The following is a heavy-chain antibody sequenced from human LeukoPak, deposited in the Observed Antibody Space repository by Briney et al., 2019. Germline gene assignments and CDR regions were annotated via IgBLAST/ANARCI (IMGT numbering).Heavy chain of an antibody. CDR2: ISSSSSYI. J-gene: IGHJ6*02. D-gene: IGHD2-15*01. CDR3: ARDRLRCSGGSCYSLYYGMDV. Sequence: GGSLRLSCAASGFTFSSYSMNWVRQAPGKGLEWVSSISSSSSYIYYADSVKGRFTISRDNAKNSLYLQMNSLRAEDTAVYYCARDRLRCSGGSCYSLYYGMDVWGQGTTVTVSS. V-gene: IGHV3-21*01. CDR1: GFTFSSYS.